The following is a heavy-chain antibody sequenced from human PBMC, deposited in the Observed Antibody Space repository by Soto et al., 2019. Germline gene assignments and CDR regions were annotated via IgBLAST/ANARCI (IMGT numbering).Heavy chain of an antibody. D-gene: IGHD3-22*01. V-gene: IGHV3-7*03. J-gene: IGHJ4*02. Sequence: ESGGGLVQPGGALRLSCAASGFTLRRYWMTWVRQAPGKGLAWVANIKQDGSQKHYVDSVKGRFTISRDNAKNSLYLEMNSLSAEDTAVYYCARGDYDDSTGYCSDSWGQGTLVTVSS. CDR2: IKQDGSQK. CDR3: ARGDYDDSTGYCSDS. CDR1: GFTLRRYW.